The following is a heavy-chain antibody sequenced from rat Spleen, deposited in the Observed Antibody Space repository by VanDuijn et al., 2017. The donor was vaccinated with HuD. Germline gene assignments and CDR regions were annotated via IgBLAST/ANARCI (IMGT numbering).Heavy chain of an antibody. CDR3: ARQDTSGYSNWFAY. V-gene: IGHV5-25*01. Sequence: EVQLVESGGDLVQPGRSLKVSCAASGFTFSNFDMAWVRQAPTKGLEWVASISSGGGDTYYPDSVKGRFTISRDNAKSTLYLQMDSLRSEDTASYYCARQDTSGYSNWFAYWGQGTLVTVSS. CDR2: ISSGGGDT. CDR1: GFTFSNFD. D-gene: IGHD4-3*01. J-gene: IGHJ3*01.